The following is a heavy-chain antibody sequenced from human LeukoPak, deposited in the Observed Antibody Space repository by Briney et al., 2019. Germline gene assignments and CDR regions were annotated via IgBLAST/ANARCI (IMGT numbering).Heavy chain of an antibody. Sequence: EGSLRLSCAASGFTFSSYGMHWVRQAPGKGLEWVAFIRYDGSNKYYADSVKGRFTISRDNSKNTLYLQMNSLRAEDTAVYYCAKVGDCSSTSCPKGSFYYYYMDVWGKGTTVTISS. D-gene: IGHD2-2*01. CDR1: GFTFSSYG. CDR3: AKVGDCSSTSCPKGSFYYYYMDV. V-gene: IGHV3-30*02. CDR2: IRYDGSNK. J-gene: IGHJ6*03.